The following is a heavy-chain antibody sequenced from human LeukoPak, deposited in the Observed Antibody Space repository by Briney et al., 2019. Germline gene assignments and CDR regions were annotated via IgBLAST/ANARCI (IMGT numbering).Heavy chain of an antibody. CDR1: GGSISSGGYY. Sequence: SQTLSLTCTVSGGSISSGGYYWSWIRQHPGKGLEWIGYIYYSGSTYYNPSLKSRVTISVDTSKNQFSLKLSSVTAADTAVYYCAGLSSGWYEVDYWGQGTLVTVSS. CDR3: AGLSSGWYEVDY. J-gene: IGHJ4*02. D-gene: IGHD6-19*01. V-gene: IGHV4-31*03. CDR2: IYYSGST.